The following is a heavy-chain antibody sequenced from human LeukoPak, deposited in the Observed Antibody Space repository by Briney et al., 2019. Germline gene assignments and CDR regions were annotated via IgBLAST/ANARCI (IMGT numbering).Heavy chain of an antibody. CDR3: ARDGVRYGMDV. CDR2: IYHSGST. J-gene: IGHJ6*02. V-gene: IGHV4-59*12. CDR1: GGSISSYY. D-gene: IGHD2-8*01. Sequence: SETLSLTCTVSGGSISSYYWSWIRQPPGKGLEWIGYIYHSGSTYYNPSLKSRVTISVDRSKNQFSLQLSSVTAADTAVYYCARDGVRYGMDVWGQGTTVTVSS.